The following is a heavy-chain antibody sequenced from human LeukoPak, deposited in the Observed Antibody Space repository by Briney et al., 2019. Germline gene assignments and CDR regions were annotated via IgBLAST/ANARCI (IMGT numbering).Heavy chain of an antibody. V-gene: IGHV4-4*07. Sequence: SETLSLTCTVSGGSISSYYWSWIRQPAGKGLEWIGRIYTSGSTNYNPSLKSRVTMSVDTSKNQFSLKLSSVTAADTAVYYCARDESWAIYGDYVDYYYYMDVWGKGTTVTVSS. CDR2: IYTSGST. CDR1: GGSISSYY. J-gene: IGHJ6*03. CDR3: ARDESWAIYGDYVDYYYYMDV. D-gene: IGHD4-17*01.